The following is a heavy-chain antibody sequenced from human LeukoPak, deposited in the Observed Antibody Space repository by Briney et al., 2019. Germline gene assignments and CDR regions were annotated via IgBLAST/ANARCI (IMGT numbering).Heavy chain of an antibody. Sequence: PGGSLRLSCAASGFTFSSYGMHWVRQAPGKGLEWVAFIRDDGSNKYYADSVKGRFTISRDNSENTLYLQMNSLRAEDTAVYYCAKDRNSSSWYGYYYYMDVWGKGTTVTVSS. J-gene: IGHJ6*03. CDR1: GFTFSSYG. D-gene: IGHD6-13*01. V-gene: IGHV3-30*02. CDR2: IRDDGSNK. CDR3: AKDRNSSSWYGYYYYMDV.